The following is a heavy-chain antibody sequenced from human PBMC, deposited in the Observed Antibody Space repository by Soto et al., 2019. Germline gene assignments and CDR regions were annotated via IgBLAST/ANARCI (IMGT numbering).Heavy chain of an antibody. CDR2: IWYDGSNK. CDR1: GFTFSSYG. Sequence: QVQLVESGGGVVQPGRSLRLSCAASGFTFSSYGMHWVRQAPGKGLEWVAVIWYDGSNKYYADSVKGRFTISRDNSKNPLYLQMNSLRAEDTAVYYCAREEGPYSSGWYAYWGQGTLVTVSS. CDR3: AREEGPYSSGWYAY. D-gene: IGHD6-19*01. J-gene: IGHJ4*02. V-gene: IGHV3-33*01.